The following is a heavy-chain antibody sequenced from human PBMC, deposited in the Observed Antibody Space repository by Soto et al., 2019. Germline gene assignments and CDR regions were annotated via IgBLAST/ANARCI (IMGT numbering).Heavy chain of an antibody. CDR1: GGSISSSSYY. Sequence: QLQLQESGPGLVKPSETLSLKCTVSGGSISSSSYYWGWIRQPPGKGLEWIGNIYYSGYSGTTYYNPSLKSXLTTAXXTSNNQFSLKLSSVTAADTAVYCCVSTSEWSVLDNWGQGTLVIVSS. CDR3: VSTSEWSVLDN. V-gene: IGHV4-39*01. D-gene: IGHD3-3*01. J-gene: IGHJ4*02. CDR2: IYYSGYSGTT.